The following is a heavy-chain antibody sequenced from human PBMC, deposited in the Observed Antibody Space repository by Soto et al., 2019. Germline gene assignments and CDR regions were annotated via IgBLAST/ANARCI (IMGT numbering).Heavy chain of an antibody. CDR3: ARDPRGYCSGGSCYWFDY. CDR2: ISAYNGNT. Sequence: XSVKVSFKASGYTFTSYGISLVRHSPGQGLEWMGWISAYNGNTNYAQKLQGRVTMTTDTSTSTAYMELRSLRSDDTPVYYCARDPRGYCSGGSCYWFDYWGQGTLVTVSS. J-gene: IGHJ4*02. CDR1: GYTFTSYG. D-gene: IGHD2-15*01. V-gene: IGHV1-18*01.